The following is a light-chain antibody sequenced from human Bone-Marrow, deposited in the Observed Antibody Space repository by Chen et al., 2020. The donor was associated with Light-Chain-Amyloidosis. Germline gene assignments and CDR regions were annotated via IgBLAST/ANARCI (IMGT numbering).Light chain of an antibody. CDR2: DDS. V-gene: IGLV3-21*02. Sequence: SYVLTPPSSVSVAPGQTATIACGGNNIGSTRVHWYQQTPGQAPLLVVYDDSDRPSGIPERLSGSNSGNTATLTISRVEAGDEADYYCQVWDRSSDRPVFGGGTKLTV. CDR1: NIGSTR. CDR3: QVWDRSSDRPV. J-gene: IGLJ3*02.